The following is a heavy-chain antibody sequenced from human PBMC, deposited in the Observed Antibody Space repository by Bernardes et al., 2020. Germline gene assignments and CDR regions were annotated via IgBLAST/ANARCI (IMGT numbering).Heavy chain of an antibody. J-gene: IGHJ5*02. Sequence: GGSLRLSCAVSGFTFSSFAMHWVRQAPGKGLEWVAVISFDGTNKYYADSVKGRFSISRDISKNTLYLQMNSLRPEDTAVYYCARDRGLSDSSGQTADWFDPWGQGTLVTVSS. CDR3: ARDRGLSDSSGQTADWFDP. V-gene: IGHV3-30*04. CDR2: ISFDGTNK. D-gene: IGHD3-22*01. CDR1: GFTFSSFA.